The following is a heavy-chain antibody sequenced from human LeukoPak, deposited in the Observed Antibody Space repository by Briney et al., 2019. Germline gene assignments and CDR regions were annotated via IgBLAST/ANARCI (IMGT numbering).Heavy chain of an antibody. Sequence: SETLSLTCSVSGHSISSGYYWGWIRQPPGKGLEWIGTIYYNGDTYYNPSLNSRVTISVDTSKNQFSLKLSSVTAADTAVYYCASPREMATIYDAFDVWGQGTMVIVSS. CDR1: GHSISSGYY. J-gene: IGHJ3*01. D-gene: IGHD5-24*01. V-gene: IGHV4-38-2*01. CDR3: ASPREMATIYDAFDV. CDR2: IYYNGDT.